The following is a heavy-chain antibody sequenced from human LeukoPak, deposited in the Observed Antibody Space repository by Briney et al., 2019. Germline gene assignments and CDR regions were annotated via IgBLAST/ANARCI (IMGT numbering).Heavy chain of an antibody. Sequence: AAVKVSCKASGYTFTGYYMHWVRQGPGQGLGLMGWINLNSGGTNYAQKFQGRVNITRETSITTTYMELSRLSSDHTAVYYCAREEANWVHWFDPWGQGTLVTVSS. J-gene: IGHJ5*02. V-gene: IGHV1-2*02. D-gene: IGHD7-27*01. CDR3: AREEANWVHWFDP. CDR2: INLNSGGT. CDR1: GYTFTGYY.